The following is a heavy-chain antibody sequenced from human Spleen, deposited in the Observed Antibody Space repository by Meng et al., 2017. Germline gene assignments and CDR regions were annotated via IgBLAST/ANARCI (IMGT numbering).Heavy chain of an antibody. CDR3: ARDRDFAVADLYYYYYGMDV. CDR1: TVSY. Sequence: TVSYMRWRRLPPGKGLEWVSYISSNGSTIYYADSVKGRFTISRDNAKNSLYLQMNSLRAEDTAVYYCARDRDFAVADLYYYYYGMDVWGQGTTVTVSS. V-gene: IGHV3-11*01. CDR2: ISSNGSTI. J-gene: IGHJ6*02. D-gene: IGHD6-19*01.